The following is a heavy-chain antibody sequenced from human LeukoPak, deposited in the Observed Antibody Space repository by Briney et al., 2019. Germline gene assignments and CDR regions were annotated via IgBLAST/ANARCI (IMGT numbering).Heavy chain of an antibody. CDR2: INWNGGST. D-gene: IGHD5-18*01. Sequence: GGSLRLSCAASGFTFDDYGMSWVRQAPGKGLEWVSGINWNGGSTGYADSVKGRFTISRDNAKNSLHLQMNSLRAEDTALYYCAFYSYGYRDFDYWGQGTLVTVSS. V-gene: IGHV3-20*04. J-gene: IGHJ4*02. CDR1: GFTFDDYG. CDR3: AFYSYGYRDFDY.